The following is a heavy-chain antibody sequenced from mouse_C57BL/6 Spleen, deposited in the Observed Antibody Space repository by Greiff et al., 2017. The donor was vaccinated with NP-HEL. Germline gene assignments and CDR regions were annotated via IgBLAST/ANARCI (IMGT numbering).Heavy chain of an antibody. D-gene: IGHD2-2*01. J-gene: IGHJ2*01. CDR1: GYTFTDYY. V-gene: IGHV1-76*01. CDR2: IYPGSGNT. CDR3: ARYGYRPYYFDY. Sequence: VQLQESGAELVRPGASVKLSCKASGYTFTDYYINWVKQRPGQGLEWIARIYPGSGNTYYNEKFKGKATLTAEQSSSTAYMQLSSLTSEDSAVYFCARYGYRPYYFDYWGQGTTLTVSS.